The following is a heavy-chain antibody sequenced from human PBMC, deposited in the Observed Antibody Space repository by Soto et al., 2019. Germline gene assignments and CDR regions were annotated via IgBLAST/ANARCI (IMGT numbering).Heavy chain of an antibody. CDR1: GGSISSGDYY. J-gene: IGHJ6*02. D-gene: IGHD3-3*01. Sequence: SETLSLTCTVSGGSISSGDYYWSWIRQPPGKGLEWIGYIYYSGSTYYNPSLKSRVTISVDTSKNQFSLKLSSVTAADTAVYYCARDPVITIFGVVPNSAYGMDVWGQGTTVTVSS. CDR3: ARDPVITIFGVVPNSAYGMDV. V-gene: IGHV4-30-4*01. CDR2: IYYSGST.